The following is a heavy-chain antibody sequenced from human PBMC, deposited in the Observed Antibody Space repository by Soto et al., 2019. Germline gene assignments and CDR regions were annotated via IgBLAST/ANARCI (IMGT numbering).Heavy chain of an antibody. Sequence: QVHLVESGGGVVQPGRSLRLSCAASGFTFSSYGMHWVRQAPGKGLEWVAVISYDGSDKYYADSVKGRFTISRDNSNNKLYLQMDSLRAEDTAVYYGAKGVVVATTYVQHWGKGTMVTVSS. V-gene: IGHV3-30*18. CDR2: ISYDGSDK. J-gene: IGHJ1*01. D-gene: IGHD2-15*01. CDR3: AKGVVVATTYVQH. CDR1: GFTFSSYG.